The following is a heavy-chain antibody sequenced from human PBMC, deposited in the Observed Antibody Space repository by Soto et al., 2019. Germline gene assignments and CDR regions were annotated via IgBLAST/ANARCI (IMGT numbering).Heavy chain of an antibody. V-gene: IGHV1-69*01. CDR3: ARDVLGGWVEKTYRAFDI. CDR2: IIPILRTT. J-gene: IGHJ3*02. D-gene: IGHD1-26*01. CDR1: GGTFKTFG. Sequence: QVQLVQSGAELKKPGSSVTVSCQASGGTFKTFGVSWVRQAPGRGLQWMGGIIPILRTTDYAQNFQGRISITADESTNTVFMDLTSLRSEDTAVYYCARDVLGGWVEKTYRAFDIWGQGTLVAVSS.